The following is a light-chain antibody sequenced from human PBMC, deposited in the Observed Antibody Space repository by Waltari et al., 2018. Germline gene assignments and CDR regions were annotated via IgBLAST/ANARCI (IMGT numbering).Light chain of an antibody. V-gene: IGLV1-40*01. J-gene: IGLJ6*01. CDR1: SSNIGAGYD. CDR2: GNS. CDR3: QSYDSSLSIYV. Sequence: QSVLTQPPSVSGAAGQRVTISCTGSSSNIGAGYDVHWYQQLPGTAPKLLIYGNSNRPSGVPDRFSGSKSGTSASLAITGLQAEDEADYYCQSYDSSLSIYVFGSGTKATAL.